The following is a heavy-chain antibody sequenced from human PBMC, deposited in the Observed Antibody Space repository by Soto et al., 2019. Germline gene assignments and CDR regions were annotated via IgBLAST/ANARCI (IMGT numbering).Heavy chain of an antibody. CDR2: IYHSGST. J-gene: IGHJ5*02. D-gene: IGHD1-7*01. Sequence: PSETLSLTCTVPGGSVRDGSYYWAWLRQPPGKGLEWIGHIYHSGSTIYNPSRKSRVTISIDTSKSQFSLNLNSMPAADTAVYYCAGYNWNYYFDPWGQGTLVTVSS. CDR3: AGYNWNYYFDP. CDR1: GGSVRDGSYY. V-gene: IGHV4-61*01.